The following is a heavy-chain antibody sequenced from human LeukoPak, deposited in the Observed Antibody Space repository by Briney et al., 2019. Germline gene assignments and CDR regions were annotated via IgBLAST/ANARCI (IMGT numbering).Heavy chain of an antibody. J-gene: IGHJ4*02. CDR2: IYSSDYM. CDR3: ARGRGLGELAVASFDS. CDR1: GFLVNANH. D-gene: IGHD6-19*01. V-gene: IGHV3-66*01. Sequence: GGSLRLSCAASGFLVNANHMNWVRQAPGKGLEWVSIIYSSDYMYYADSVKGRFTISRDNSKNTLYLQMNSLRAEDTAVYYCARGRGLGELAVASFDSWGQGILVTVSS.